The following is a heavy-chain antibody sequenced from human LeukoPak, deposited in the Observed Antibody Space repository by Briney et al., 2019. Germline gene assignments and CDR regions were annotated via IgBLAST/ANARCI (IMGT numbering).Heavy chain of an antibody. CDR2: IYTSGTI. J-gene: IGHJ5*02. CDR3: ARDSGTTGEVKFDP. CDR1: GGSVNSYY. V-gene: IGHV4-4*07. Sequence: PSETLSLTCTVSGGSVNSYYLSWIRQPAGTALEWVGRIYTSGTITYNPSLKSRVTMSVDTSKNQFSLKLSSVTAADTAVYYCARDSGTTGEVKFDPWGQGTLVTVSS. D-gene: IGHD3-10*01.